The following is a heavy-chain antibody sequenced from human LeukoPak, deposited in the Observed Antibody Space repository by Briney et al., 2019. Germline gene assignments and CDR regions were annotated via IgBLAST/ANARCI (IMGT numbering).Heavy chain of an antibody. Sequence: GGSLRLSCTASGFTFGDYAMSWFRQAPGKGLEWVGSIRSKAYGGTTEYAASVKGRFTISRDDSKSIAYLQMNSLKTEDTAVYYCTRDQELLWFGELLGTYYYYYGMDVWGQGTTVTVSS. V-gene: IGHV3-49*03. J-gene: IGHJ6*02. D-gene: IGHD3-10*01. CDR3: TRDQELLWFGELLGTYYYYYGMDV. CDR1: GFTFGDYA. CDR2: IRSKAYGGTT.